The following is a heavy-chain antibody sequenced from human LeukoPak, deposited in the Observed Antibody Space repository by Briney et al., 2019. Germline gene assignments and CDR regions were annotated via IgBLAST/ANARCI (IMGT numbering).Heavy chain of an antibody. Sequence: GGSLRLSCAASGFTFSDYYMGWIRQAPGKGLEWVSYITSSGSSMYYADSVKGRFTMSRDNAKKSLYLQMNSLRAEDTAVFYCARGYCSGGSCYFAFDIWGQGTVVTVSS. J-gene: IGHJ3*02. CDR3: ARGYCSGGSCYFAFDI. CDR1: GFTFSDYY. V-gene: IGHV3-11*04. D-gene: IGHD2-15*01. CDR2: ITSSGSSM.